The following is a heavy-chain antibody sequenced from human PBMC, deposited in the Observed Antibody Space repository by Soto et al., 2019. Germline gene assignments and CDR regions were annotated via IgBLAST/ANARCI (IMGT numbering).Heavy chain of an antibody. CDR3: ARGYGSGSYPYYYYYYGMDV. Sequence: ASVKVSCKASGYTFTSYDINWVRQATGQGLEWMGWMNPNSGNTGYAQKFQGRVTMTRNTSISTAYMELSSLRSEDTAVYYCARGYGSGSYPYYYYYYGMDVWGQGTTVTVSS. V-gene: IGHV1-8*01. CDR2: MNPNSGNT. J-gene: IGHJ6*02. D-gene: IGHD3-10*01. CDR1: GYTFTSYD.